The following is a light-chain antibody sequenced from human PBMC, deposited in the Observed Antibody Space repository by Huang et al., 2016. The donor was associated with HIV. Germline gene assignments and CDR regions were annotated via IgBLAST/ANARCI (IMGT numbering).Light chain of an antibody. CDR1: QGISSY. V-gene: IGKV1-9*01. CDR3: QQLNSYPPT. J-gene: IGKJ1*01. Sequence: IQLTQSPSSLSASVGDRVTITCRASQGISSYLAWYQQKPGNAPKVLIYAASTLQSGVPSRCSGSGSGTDFTLTISSLQPEDFATYYCQQLNSYPPTFGQGTKVEIK. CDR2: AAS.